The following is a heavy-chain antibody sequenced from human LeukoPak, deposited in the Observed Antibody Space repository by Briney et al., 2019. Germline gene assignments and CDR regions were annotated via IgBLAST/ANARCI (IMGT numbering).Heavy chain of an antibody. CDR1: GYTFTGYY. Sequence: ASVKVSCKASGYTFTGYYMHWVRQAPGQGLEWMGWINPNSGGTNYAQKFQGRVTMTRDTSISTAYMELSRLRSDDTAVYYCARDYYYDSSGYWFFANNWFDPWGQGTLVTVSS. V-gene: IGHV1-2*02. CDR2: INPNSGGT. J-gene: IGHJ5*02. D-gene: IGHD3-22*01. CDR3: ARDYYYDSSGYWFFANNWFDP.